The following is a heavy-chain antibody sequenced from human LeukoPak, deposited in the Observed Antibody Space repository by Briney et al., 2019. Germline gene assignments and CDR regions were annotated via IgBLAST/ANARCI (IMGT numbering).Heavy chain of an antibody. J-gene: IGHJ3*02. V-gene: IGHV4-59*01. Sequence: SETLSLTCAVYGGSFSGYYWSWIRQPPGKGLEWIGYIYYSGSTNYNPSLKSRVTISVDTSKNQFSLKLSSVTAADTAVYYCARGSRDYDILTGYWGAFDIWGQGTMVTVSS. CDR2: IYYSGST. CDR1: GGSFSGYY. D-gene: IGHD3-9*01. CDR3: ARGSRDYDILTGYWGAFDI.